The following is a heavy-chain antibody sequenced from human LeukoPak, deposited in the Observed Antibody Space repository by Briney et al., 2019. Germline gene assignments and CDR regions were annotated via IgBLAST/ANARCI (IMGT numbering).Heavy chain of an antibody. J-gene: IGHJ2*01. V-gene: IGHV1-2*02. Sequence: ASVKVSCKASGFTVTGYYIHWVRQAPGQGLEWMGWINPHNDESKYAQKFHDRVTMTNEKSISTASMELSRLKSDDTAVYFCARVGNSRYFDLWGRGTLVIVSS. CDR1: GFTVTGYY. CDR3: ARVGNSRYFDL. D-gene: IGHD2/OR15-2a*01. CDR2: INPHNDES.